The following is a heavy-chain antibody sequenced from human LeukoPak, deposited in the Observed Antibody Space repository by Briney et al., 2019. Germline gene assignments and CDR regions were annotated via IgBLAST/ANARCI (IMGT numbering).Heavy chain of an antibody. Sequence: GGSLRLSCVVSGFNFKTSWMSWVRQAPGKGLEGVSYISSGSGTIYYADSVKGRFTISRDNAKNSLYLQMNSLRAEDTAVYYCARGRNYYYMDVWGKGTTVTVSS. CDR1: GFNFKTSW. CDR2: ISSGSGTI. CDR3: ARGRNYYYMDV. J-gene: IGHJ6*03. V-gene: IGHV3-48*01.